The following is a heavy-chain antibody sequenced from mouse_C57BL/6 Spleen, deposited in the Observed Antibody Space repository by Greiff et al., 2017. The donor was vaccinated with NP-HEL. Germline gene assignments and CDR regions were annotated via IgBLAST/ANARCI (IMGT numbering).Heavy chain of an antibody. CDR1: GYAFSSSW. CDR3: ARGDSNRYFDV. J-gene: IGHJ1*03. V-gene: IGHV1-82*01. D-gene: IGHD2-5*01. CDR2: IYHGDGDP. Sequence: VQLQQSGPELVKPGASAKISCKASGYAFSSSWMNWVKPRPGKGLEWIGRIYHGDGDPNYNGQFKGKATLTADKSSSTAYMQLSSLTSEDSAVYFCARGDSNRYFDVWGTGTTVTVSS.